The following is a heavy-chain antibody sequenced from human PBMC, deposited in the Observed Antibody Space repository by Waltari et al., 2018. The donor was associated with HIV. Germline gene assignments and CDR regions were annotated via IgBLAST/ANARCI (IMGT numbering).Heavy chain of an antibody. D-gene: IGHD5-12*01. CDR1: GFTFSNYA. Sequence: EVQLLDSGGGLVQPGGSLRLSCAASGFTFSNYAMSWVRQAPGKGLEWVSSISGSGDRTYDADSVKGRFTISRDNSKNTMYLQMNSLRVEDTAAYYCARIRDGYHDYWGQGTLVTVSS. J-gene: IGHJ4*02. V-gene: IGHV3-23*01. CDR3: ARIRDGYHDY. CDR2: ISGSGDRT.